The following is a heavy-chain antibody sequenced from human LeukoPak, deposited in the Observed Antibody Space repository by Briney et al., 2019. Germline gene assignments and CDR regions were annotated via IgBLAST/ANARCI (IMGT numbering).Heavy chain of an antibody. Sequence: KPSETLSLTRTVSGGSISSFYWSWIRQPPGEGLGWIGYIYYSGSTNYNPSLKSRVTISVDTSKNQFSLKLSSVTAADTAVCYCARAAGVPVAFDIWGQGTMVTVSS. D-gene: IGHD2-8*01. CDR1: GGSISSFY. V-gene: IGHV4-59*01. CDR3: ARAAGVPVAFDI. J-gene: IGHJ3*02. CDR2: IYYSGST.